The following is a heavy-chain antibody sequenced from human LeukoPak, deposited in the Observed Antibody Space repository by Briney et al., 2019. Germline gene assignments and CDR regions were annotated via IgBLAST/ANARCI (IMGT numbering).Heavy chain of an antibody. CDR2: ISGSGGST. D-gene: IGHD6-19*01. V-gene: IGHV3-23*01. CDR3: AKDWPVAGGGSWFDP. Sequence: GGSLRLSCAASGFTFSSYGMSWVRQAPGKGLEWVSAISGSGGSTYYADSVKGRFTISRDNSKNTLYLQMNSLRAEDTAVYYCAKDWPVAGGGSWFDPWGQGTLVTVSS. J-gene: IGHJ5*02. CDR1: GFTFSSYG.